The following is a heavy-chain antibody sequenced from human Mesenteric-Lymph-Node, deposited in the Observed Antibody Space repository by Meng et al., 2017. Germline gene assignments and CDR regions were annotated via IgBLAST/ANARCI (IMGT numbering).Heavy chain of an antibody. CDR3: AKDVMYSSGWYSDY. D-gene: IGHD6-19*01. CDR1: GFTFSSYA. Sequence: GESLKISCAASGFTFSSYAMSWVRQAPGTGLEWVSAISGSGGSKYYADSVKGRFTISRDNSKNTLYLQMNSLRAEDTAVYYCAKDVMYSSGWYSDYWGQGTLVTVSS. J-gene: IGHJ4*02. CDR2: ISGSGGSK. V-gene: IGHV3-23*01.